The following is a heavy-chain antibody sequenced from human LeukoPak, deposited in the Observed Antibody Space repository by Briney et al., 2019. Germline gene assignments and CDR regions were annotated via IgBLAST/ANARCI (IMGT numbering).Heavy chain of an antibody. V-gene: IGHV4-34*01. D-gene: IGHD6-19*01. CDR2: INHSGST. CDR3: ASRSIAVAGTEGNFDY. Sequence: SETLSLTCAVYGGSFSGYYWSWIRQPPGKGREWIGEINHSGSTNYNPSLKSRVTISVDTSKNQFSLKLSSVTAADTAVYYCASRSIAVAGTEGNFDYWGQGTLVTVSS. CDR1: GGSFSGYY. J-gene: IGHJ4*02.